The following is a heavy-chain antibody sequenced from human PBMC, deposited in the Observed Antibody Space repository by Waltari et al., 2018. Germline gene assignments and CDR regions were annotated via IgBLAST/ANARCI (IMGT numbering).Heavy chain of an antibody. V-gene: IGHV3-9*03. J-gene: IGHJ6*02. D-gene: IGHD6-13*01. CDR2: ISWDSRAI. CDR3: AKGVSSWYSFGMDV. Sequence: EVKVVESGGGLVQPGRSLRLSCTGSVFCFANFAMHWVRQAPGKGLEWVSGISWDSRAIGYADSVKGRFTISRDNARNSVYLQMNSLRSEDMALYYCAKGVSSWYSFGMDVWGQGTTVTVSS. CDR1: VFCFANFA.